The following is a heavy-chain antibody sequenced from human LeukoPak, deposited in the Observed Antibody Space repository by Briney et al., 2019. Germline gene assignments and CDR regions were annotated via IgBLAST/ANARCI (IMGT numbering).Heavy chain of an antibody. Sequence: PGGSLRLSCAASGFTFSSYAMTWVRQAPGKGLEWVSYISGTGDNVYYADSVKGRFTIFRDNSKNTLYLQMNSLRAEDTAVYYCARRYYDASGYYSLDHWGQGTLVTVSS. D-gene: IGHD3-22*01. V-gene: IGHV3-23*01. CDR1: GFTFSSYA. CDR2: ISGTGDNV. J-gene: IGHJ4*02. CDR3: ARRYYDASGYYSLDH.